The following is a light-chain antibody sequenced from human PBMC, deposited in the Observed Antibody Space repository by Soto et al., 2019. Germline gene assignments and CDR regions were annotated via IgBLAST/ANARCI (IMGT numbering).Light chain of an antibody. V-gene: IGKV1-27*01. Sequence: IQLTQSPSSLSASVGDRVTFTCRASQGISNYLAWYQQKPGKVPKLLIYAASTLQSGVPSRFSGSGSGTDFTLTISSLQPEDVATYYCQKYNSAPPWTFGQGTKVDIK. CDR1: QGISNY. J-gene: IGKJ1*01. CDR3: QKYNSAPPWT. CDR2: AAS.